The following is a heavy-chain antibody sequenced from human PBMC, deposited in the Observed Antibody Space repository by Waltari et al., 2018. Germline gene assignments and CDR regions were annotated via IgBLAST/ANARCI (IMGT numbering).Heavy chain of an antibody. J-gene: IGHJ6*02. CDR1: GFTVSSNY. D-gene: IGHD5-12*01. CDR3: AREGKGDGYNYYYYYGMDV. V-gene: IGHV3-53*01. CDR2: IYSGGST. Sequence: EVQLVESGGGLIQPGGSLRLSCAASGFTVSSNYMSWVRQAPGKGLEWVSVIYSGGSTYYADSVKGRFTSSRDNSKNTLYLQMNSLRAEDTAVYYCAREGKGDGYNYYYYYGMDVWGQGTTVTVSS.